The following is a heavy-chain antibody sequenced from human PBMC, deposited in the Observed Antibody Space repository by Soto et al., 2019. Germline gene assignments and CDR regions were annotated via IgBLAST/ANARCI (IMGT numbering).Heavy chain of an antibody. J-gene: IGHJ4*02. CDR3: ARHFSVWLRGVSFDY. CDR1: GGSISSSSYY. CDR2: IYYSGST. Sequence: SETLSLPCTVSGGSISSSSYYWGWIRQPPGKGLEWIGSIYYSGSTYYNPSLKSRVTISVDTSKNQFSLKLSSVTAADTAVYYCARHFSVWLRGVSFDYWGQGTLVTVSS. D-gene: IGHD5-12*01. V-gene: IGHV4-39*01.